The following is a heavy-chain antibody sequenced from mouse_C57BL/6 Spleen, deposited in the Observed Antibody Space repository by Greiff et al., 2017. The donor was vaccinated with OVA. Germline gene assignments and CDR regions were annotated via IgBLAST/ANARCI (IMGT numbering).Heavy chain of an antibody. CDR3: ARTGSYYGSRWDVEV. CDR2: INPSTGGT. V-gene: IGHV1-42*01. J-gene: IGHJ1*03. D-gene: IGHD1-1*01. Sequence: VHVKQSGPELVKPGASVKISCKASGYSFTGYYMNWVKQSPEKSLEWIGEINPSTGGTTYNQKFKAKATLPVDKSSSTAYMQLKSLTSADSGVYYCARTGSYYGSRWDVEVWGTGTTVTVSS. CDR1: GYSFTGYY.